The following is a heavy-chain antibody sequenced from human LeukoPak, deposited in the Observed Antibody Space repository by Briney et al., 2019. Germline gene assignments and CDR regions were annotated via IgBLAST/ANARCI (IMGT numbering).Heavy chain of an antibody. D-gene: IGHD5-18*01. V-gene: IGHV3-48*03. J-gene: IGHJ4*02. Sequence: GGSLRLSCAASGFTFSSYEMNWVRQAPGKGLEWVSYISSSGSTIYYADSVKGRFTISRDNAKNSLYLQMNSLRAEDTALYYCARDRWGYSYGGDWGQGTLVTVSS. CDR1: GFTFSSYE. CDR3: ARDRWGYSYGGD. CDR2: ISSSGSTI.